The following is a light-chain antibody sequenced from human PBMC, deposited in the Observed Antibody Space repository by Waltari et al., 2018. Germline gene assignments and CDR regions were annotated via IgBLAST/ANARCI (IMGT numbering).Light chain of an antibody. CDR1: QSINNW. J-gene: IGKJ1*01. CDR2: AAS. V-gene: IGKV1-12*01. CDR3: QQANSFPRT. Sequence: DIQMTQSPSSVSASVGDRVTITCRPSQSINNWLAWYQQKPGKAPQLLISAASNLQSGVPSRFSGSRSGTDYTLTINSLQPEDSATYFCQQANSFPRTFGQGTKVEIK.